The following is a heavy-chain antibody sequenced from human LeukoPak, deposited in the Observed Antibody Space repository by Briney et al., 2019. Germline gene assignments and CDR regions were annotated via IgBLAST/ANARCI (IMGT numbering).Heavy chain of an antibody. CDR3: ARGGLSAWSDHHYYYFAV. CDR2: LNPSSGDP. D-gene: IGHD1-1*01. V-gene: IGHV1-2*02. CDR1: GYVFTGYY. J-gene: IGHJ6*03. Sequence: GASVKVSCKASGYVFTGYYIHWLRQAPGQGFDWMGWLNPSSGDPNYAREFQARVTMTRDPSITTAYMELSSLTSDDTAVYYCARGGLSAWSDHHYYYFAVWGKGTTVTVSS.